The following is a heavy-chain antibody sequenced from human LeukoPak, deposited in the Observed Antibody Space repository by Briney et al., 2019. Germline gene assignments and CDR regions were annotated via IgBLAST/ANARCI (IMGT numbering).Heavy chain of an antibody. CDR1: GGSISSSSYY. CDR2: IYYSGST. D-gene: IGHD3-3*01. V-gene: IGHV4-39*02. CDR3: AREGNFWSGYYTKGNWFDP. J-gene: IGHJ5*02. Sequence: PSETLSLTCTVSGGSISSSSYYWGWIRQPPGKGLEWIGGIYYSGSTYYNPSLKSRVTISVDTSKNQFSLKLSSVTAADTAVYYCAREGNFWSGYYTKGNWFDPWGQGTLVTVSS.